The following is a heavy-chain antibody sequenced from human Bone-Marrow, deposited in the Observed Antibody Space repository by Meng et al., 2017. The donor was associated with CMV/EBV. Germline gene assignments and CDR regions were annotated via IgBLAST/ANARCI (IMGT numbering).Heavy chain of an antibody. CDR3: ARDNKLEPPDY. CDR1: GFTFSSYG. D-gene: IGHD1-14*01. J-gene: IGHJ4*02. CDR2: IWYDGSNK. Sequence: SCAPSGFTFSSYGMHWVRQAPGKGLEWVAVIWYDGSNKYYADSVKGRFTISRDNSKNTLYLQMNSLRAEDTAVYCCARDNKLEPPDYWGQGTLVTVSS. V-gene: IGHV3-33*01.